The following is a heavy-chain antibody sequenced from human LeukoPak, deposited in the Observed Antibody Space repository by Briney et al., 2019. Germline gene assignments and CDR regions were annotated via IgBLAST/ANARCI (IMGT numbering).Heavy chain of an antibody. Sequence: PSETLSLTCGVHGGSFSGYYWNWIRQSPGKGLEWIGHINHNGKTNYNPSLKSRVTISVDTSKNQFSLKLSSVTAADTAVYYCARVGYCSHGSCLRLDWYFDLWGRGTLVTVSS. J-gene: IGHJ2*01. CDR2: INHNGKT. D-gene: IGHD2-15*01. V-gene: IGHV4-34*01. CDR1: GGSFSGYY. CDR3: ARVGYCSHGSCLRLDWYFDL.